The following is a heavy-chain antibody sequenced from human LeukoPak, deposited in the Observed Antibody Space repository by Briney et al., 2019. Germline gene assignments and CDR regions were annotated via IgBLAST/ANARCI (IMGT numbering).Heavy chain of an antibody. V-gene: IGHV3-21*01. D-gene: IGHD6-13*01. J-gene: IGHJ4*02. Sequence: GGSLRLSCAASGFTVSSNYMNWVRQAPGKGLEWVSSISSSSKYIYYADSVKGRFTISRDNAKNSLYLQMNSLRAEDTAVYYCASSGYSSSWYDRDYWGQGTLVTVSS. CDR2: ISSSSKYI. CDR1: GFTVSSNY. CDR3: ASSGYSSSWYDRDY.